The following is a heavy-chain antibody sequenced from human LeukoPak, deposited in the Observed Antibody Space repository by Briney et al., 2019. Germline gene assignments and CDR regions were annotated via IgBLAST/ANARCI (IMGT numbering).Heavy chain of an antibody. D-gene: IGHD6-13*01. J-gene: IGHJ4*02. V-gene: IGHV4-39*07. CDR3: ARSSSWPLFDY. CDR2: IYYSGST. CDR1: GGSISSSSYY. Sequence: SETLSLTCTVSGGSISSSSYYWGWIRQPPGKGLEWIGSIYYSGSTYYNPSLKSRVTISVDTSKNQFSLKLSSVTAADTAVYYCARSSSWPLFDYWGQGTLVTVSS.